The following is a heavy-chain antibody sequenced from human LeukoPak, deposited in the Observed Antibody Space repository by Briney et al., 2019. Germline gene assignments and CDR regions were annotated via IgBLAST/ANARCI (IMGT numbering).Heavy chain of an antibody. CDR1: GGTFSSYA. Sequence: ASVKVSCKASGGTFSSYAISWVRQAPGQGLEWMGWINPNSGGTNYAQKFQGRVTMTRDTSISTAYMELSRLRSDDTAVYYCARAFYYGSGSHSIDYWGQGTLVTVSS. J-gene: IGHJ4*02. V-gene: IGHV1-2*02. CDR3: ARAFYYGSGSHSIDY. D-gene: IGHD3-10*01. CDR2: INPNSGGT.